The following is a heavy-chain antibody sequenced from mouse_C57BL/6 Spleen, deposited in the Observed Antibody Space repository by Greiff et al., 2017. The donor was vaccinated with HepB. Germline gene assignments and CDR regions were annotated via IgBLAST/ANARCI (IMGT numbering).Heavy chain of an antibody. CDR3: ARGGSYYSNYDYAMDY. Sequence: VQLQQPGTELVKPGASVKLSCKASGYTFTSYWMHWVKQRPGQGLEWIGNINPSNGGTNYNEKFKSKATLTVDKSSSTAYMQLSSLTSEDSAVYFCARGGSYYSNYDYAMDYWGQGTSVTVSS. D-gene: IGHD2-5*01. CDR2: INPSNGGT. CDR1: GYTFTSYW. J-gene: IGHJ4*01. V-gene: IGHV1-53*01.